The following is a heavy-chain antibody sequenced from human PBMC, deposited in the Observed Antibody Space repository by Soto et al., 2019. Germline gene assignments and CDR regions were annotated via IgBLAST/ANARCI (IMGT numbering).Heavy chain of an antibody. Sequence: GGSLRLSCAASGFTFSNAWMSWVRQAPGKGLEWVGRIKSKTDGGTTDYAAPVKGRFTISRDDSKNTLYLQMNSLKTEDTAVYYCTTCPAGGVDDYYYYYMDVWGKGTTVTVSS. J-gene: IGHJ6*03. V-gene: IGHV3-15*01. D-gene: IGHD3-3*01. CDR1: GFTFSNAW. CDR3: TTCPAGGVDDYYYYYMDV. CDR2: IKSKTDGGTT.